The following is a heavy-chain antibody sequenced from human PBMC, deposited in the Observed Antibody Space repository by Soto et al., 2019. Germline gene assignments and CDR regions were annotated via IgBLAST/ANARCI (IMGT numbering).Heavy chain of an antibody. Sequence: GASVKVSCKASGYTFTGYYMHWVRQAPGQGLEWMGWINPNSGGTNYAQKFQGWVTMTRDTSISTAYMELSRLRSDDTAVYYCARARYFDWLLLDYWGQGTLVTVSS. CDR1: GYTFTGYY. CDR3: ARARYFDWLLLDY. J-gene: IGHJ4*02. CDR2: INPNSGGT. D-gene: IGHD3-9*01. V-gene: IGHV1-2*04.